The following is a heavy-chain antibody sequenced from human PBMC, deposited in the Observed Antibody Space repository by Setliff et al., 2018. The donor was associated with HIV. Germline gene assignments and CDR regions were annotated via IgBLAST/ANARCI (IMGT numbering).Heavy chain of an antibody. CDR3: ASEKKAWSVSDSFYEY. D-gene: IGHD3-3*01. CDR1: GLSMSYNY. Sequence: LSLTCTVSGLSMSYNYWTWIRQSPGKGLEWIGYVHYSGSTRYNPYLKSRVTISVDTSKKKFSLKLTSMTATDTAVYYCASEKKAWSVSDSFYEYWGQGVPVTVSS. CDR2: VHYSGST. J-gene: IGHJ4*02. V-gene: IGHV4-59*01.